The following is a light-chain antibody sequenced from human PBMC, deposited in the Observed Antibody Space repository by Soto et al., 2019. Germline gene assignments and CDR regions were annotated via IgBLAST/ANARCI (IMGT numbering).Light chain of an antibody. CDR1: SSNIGSNY. CDR3: AAWDDSLSGVV. J-gene: IGLJ2*01. CDR2: RNN. Sequence: VLTQPPSASGTPGQRVTISCSGSSSNIGSNYVFWYQHLPGTAPKLLIYRNNQRPSGVPDRFSGSKSGTSASLAISGLRSEDETDYYCAAWDDSLSGVVFGGGTKVTVL. V-gene: IGLV1-47*01.